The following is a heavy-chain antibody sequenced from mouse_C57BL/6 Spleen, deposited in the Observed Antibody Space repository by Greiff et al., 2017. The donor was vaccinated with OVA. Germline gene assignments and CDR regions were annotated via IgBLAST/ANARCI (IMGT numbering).Heavy chain of an antibody. J-gene: IGHJ2*01. Sequence: QVQLQQSGPELVKPGASVKISCKASGYAFSSSWMNWVKQRPGRGLEWIGRIYPGDGDTNYNGKFKGKATLTADKSSSTAYMQLSSLTSEDSAVYYCARSYECLYVEYLDYWGQGTTLTVSS. CDR3: ARSYECLYVEYLDY. V-gene: IGHV1-82*01. D-gene: IGHD1-1*01. CDR2: IYPGDGDT. CDR1: GYAFSSSW.